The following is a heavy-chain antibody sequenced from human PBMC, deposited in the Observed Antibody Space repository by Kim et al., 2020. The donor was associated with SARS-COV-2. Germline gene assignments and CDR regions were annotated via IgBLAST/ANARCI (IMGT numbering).Heavy chain of an antibody. J-gene: IGHJ5*02. D-gene: IGHD6-13*01. Sequence: GGSLRLSCVASGFTFNNYALTWVRQAPGKGLEWVSVISGGGGSTKYADSVKGRFTISRDNSKNTLYLQMNRLRVEDTAVYYCAKGSSNWYPRDWFDPWGQGTLVIVSS. CDR1: GFTFNNYA. V-gene: IGHV3-23*01. CDR3: AKGSSNWYPRDWFDP. CDR2: ISGGGGST.